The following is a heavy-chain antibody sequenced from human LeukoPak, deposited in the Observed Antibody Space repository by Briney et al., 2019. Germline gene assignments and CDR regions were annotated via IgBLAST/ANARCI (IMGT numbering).Heavy chain of an antibody. V-gene: IGHV4-39*01. CDR1: GGSITGSSYY. CDR2: MYYSGST. CDR3: ARHYYDSTGYYYFDY. J-gene: IGHJ4*02. Sequence: PSETLSLTCSVSGGSITGSSYYWGWIRQPPGKGLEWIGSMYYSGSTYYNPSLKSRVTISVGTSKNQSSLKLSSVTAADTAVYYCARHYYDSTGYYYFDYWGQGTLVTVSS. D-gene: IGHD3-22*01.